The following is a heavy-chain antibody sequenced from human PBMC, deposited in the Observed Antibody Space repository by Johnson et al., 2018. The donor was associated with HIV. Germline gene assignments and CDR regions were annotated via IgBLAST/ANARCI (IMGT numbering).Heavy chain of an antibody. V-gene: IGHV3-30-3*01. Sequence: QVQLVESGGGVVQPGRSLRLSCAASGFTFSSYAMHWVRQAPGKGLEWVAVISYDGSNKYYADSVKGRFTISRDNSKNTLYLQMNSLRAEDTAVYYCAREARRVVVEPSDAFDIWGQGTMVTVSS. CDR1: GFTFSSYA. CDR2: ISYDGSNK. J-gene: IGHJ3*02. D-gene: IGHD3-22*01. CDR3: AREARRVVVEPSDAFDI.